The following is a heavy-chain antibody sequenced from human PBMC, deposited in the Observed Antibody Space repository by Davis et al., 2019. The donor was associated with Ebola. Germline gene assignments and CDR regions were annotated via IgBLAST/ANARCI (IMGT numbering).Heavy chain of an antibody. V-gene: IGHV3-21*01. CDR3: ARDSYGDYAFDY. CDR1: GFTFTTYT. D-gene: IGHD4-17*01. Sequence: GGSLRLSCAASGFTFTTYTMNWVRQAPGKGLEWVSSISSTSSHIYYADSLKGRFTISRDNAENSLYLQMDSLRAEDTAVYYCARDSYGDYAFDYWGQGTLVTVSS. J-gene: IGHJ4*02. CDR2: ISSTSSHI.